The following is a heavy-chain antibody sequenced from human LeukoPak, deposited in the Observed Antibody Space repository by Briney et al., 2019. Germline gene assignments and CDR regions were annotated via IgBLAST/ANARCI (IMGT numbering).Heavy chain of an antibody. J-gene: IGHJ4*02. CDR1: GFTFDDYA. V-gene: IGHV3-9*01. CDR2: ISWNSGSI. CDR3: ANTYFWSSYHTASLDY. Sequence: PGRSLRLSCAASGFTFDDYAMHWVRQAPGKGLEWVSGISWNSGSIGYADSVKGRFTISRDNSKNTLYLQMNSLRAEDTALYYCANTYFWSSYHTASLDYWGQGTLVTVSS. D-gene: IGHD3-3*01.